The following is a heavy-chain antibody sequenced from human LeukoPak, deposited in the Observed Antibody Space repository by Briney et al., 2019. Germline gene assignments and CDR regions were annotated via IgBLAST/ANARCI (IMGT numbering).Heavy chain of an antibody. D-gene: IGHD6-19*01. J-gene: IGHJ1*01. CDR2: IYYSGST. V-gene: IGHV4-39*01. Sequence: PSETLSLTCTVSGGSISSSSYYWGWIRQPPGKGLERIGSIYYSGSTYYNPSLKSRVTISVDTSKNQFSLKLSSVTAADTAVYYCARLGSGLVPWVSPFQHWGQGTLVTVSS. CDR1: GGSISSSSYY. CDR3: ARLGSGLVPWVSPFQH.